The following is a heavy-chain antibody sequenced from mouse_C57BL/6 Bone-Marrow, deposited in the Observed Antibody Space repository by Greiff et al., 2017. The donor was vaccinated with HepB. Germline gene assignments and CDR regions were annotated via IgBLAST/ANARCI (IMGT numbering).Heavy chain of an antibody. CDR1: GFNIKDYY. D-gene: IGHD1-1*01. J-gene: IGHJ3*01. CDR2: IDPEDGDT. V-gene: IGHV14-1*01. Sequence: VQLQQSGAELVRPGASVKLSCTASGFNIKDYYMHWVKQRPEQGLEWIGRIDPEDGDTEYAPKFQGKATMTADTSSNTAYLQLSSLTSEDTAVYYCTRGYGSSKGYAYWGRGNLVTVSA. CDR3: TRGYGSSKGYAY.